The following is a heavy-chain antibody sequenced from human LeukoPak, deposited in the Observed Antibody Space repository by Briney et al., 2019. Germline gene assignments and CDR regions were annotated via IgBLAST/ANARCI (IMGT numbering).Heavy chain of an antibody. CDR3: ASETWGELLGAEDY. D-gene: IGHD1-26*01. CDR2: IYYSGST. CDR1: GGSISSSSYY. V-gene: IGHV4-39*07. Sequence: PSETLSLTCTVSGGSISSSSYYWGWIRQPPGKGLEWIGSIYYSGSTYYNPSLKSRVTISVDTSKNQFSLKLSSVTAADTAVYYCASETWGELLGAEDYWGQGTLVTVSS. J-gene: IGHJ4*02.